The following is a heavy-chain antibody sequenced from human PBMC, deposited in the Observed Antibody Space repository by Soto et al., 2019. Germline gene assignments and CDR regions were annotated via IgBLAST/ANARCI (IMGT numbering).Heavy chain of an antibody. D-gene: IGHD6-6*01. CDR3: ARHRTEVWVAARSHFDY. CDR1: GGSISSSSYY. Sequence: QLQLQESGPGLVKPSETLSLTCTVSGGSISSSSYYWGWIRQPPGKGLEWIGSIYYSGSTYYNPSLKSRVTLSVDTSKNQCSLKRSSVTAADTAVYYCARHRTEVWVAARSHFDYWGQGTLVTVSS. J-gene: IGHJ4*02. V-gene: IGHV4-39*01. CDR2: IYYSGST.